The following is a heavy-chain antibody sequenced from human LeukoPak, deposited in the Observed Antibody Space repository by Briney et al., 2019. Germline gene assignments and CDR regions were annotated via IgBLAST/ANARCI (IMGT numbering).Heavy chain of an antibody. J-gene: IGHJ5*02. Sequence: SETLSLTCAVYGGSFSGYYWSWIRQPPGKGLEWLGEINHSGSTNYNPSRKSRVTISVDTSKNQFSLKLSSVTAADTAVYYCARGTDIVVVPAAKVGWFDPWGQGTLVTVSS. CDR1: GGSFSGYY. CDR2: INHSGST. V-gene: IGHV4-34*01. D-gene: IGHD2-2*01. CDR3: ARGTDIVVVPAAKVGWFDP.